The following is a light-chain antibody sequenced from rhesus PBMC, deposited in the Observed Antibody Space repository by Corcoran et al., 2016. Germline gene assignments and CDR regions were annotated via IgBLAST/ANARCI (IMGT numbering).Light chain of an antibody. V-gene: IGKV1-28*01. CDR3: LQHNSYPPT. Sequence: DIQMTQSPSSLSASVGDTVTITCRASQGISSYLSWFQQKPGKAPKLLIYAASTLESGVPSRFSGRGFGTEFTLTSSSLQPEDFSAYYCLQHNSYPPTFGGGTKVEIK. CDR1: QGISSY. CDR2: AAS. J-gene: IGKJ4*01.